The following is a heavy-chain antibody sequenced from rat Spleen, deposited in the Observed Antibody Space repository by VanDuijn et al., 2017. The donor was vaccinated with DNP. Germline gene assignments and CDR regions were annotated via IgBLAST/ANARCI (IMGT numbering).Heavy chain of an antibody. CDR2: INNAGTT. CDR3: ARSTDCGCNWDY. J-gene: IGHJ2*01. D-gene: IGHD1-9*01. V-gene: IGHV3-3*01. Sequence: EVQLQESGPGLVKPSQSLSLTCSVTGDSVTSDYSWNWIRKFPGDKLEWMGYINNAGTTKYNPSLKSRISITRDTSKNQFFLQVNSITSEDTATYYCARSTDCGCNWDYWGQGVMVPVSS. CDR1: GDSVTSDYS.